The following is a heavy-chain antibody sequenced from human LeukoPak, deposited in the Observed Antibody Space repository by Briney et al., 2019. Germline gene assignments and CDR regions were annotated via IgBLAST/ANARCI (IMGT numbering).Heavy chain of an antibody. CDR2: INPNRGDT. Sequence: ASVKVTCKASGYTFIDYYLHWLRQAPGQGLEWMGRINPNRGDTKPAQKFQGRVTMTRDTSISTAYMELSRLRSDDTAVYYCARSMVRGVILSGFDPWGQGTLVTVSS. J-gene: IGHJ5*02. D-gene: IGHD3-10*01. CDR1: GYTFIDYY. V-gene: IGHV1-2*06. CDR3: ARSMVRGVILSGFDP.